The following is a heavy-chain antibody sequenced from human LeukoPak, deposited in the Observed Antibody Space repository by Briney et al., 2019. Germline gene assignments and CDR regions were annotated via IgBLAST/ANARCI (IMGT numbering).Heavy chain of an antibody. D-gene: IGHD6-19*01. CDR3: ARDRHRIAVAVRGYYFDY. CDR1: GFSFGSYG. J-gene: IGHJ4*02. Sequence: GSLRLSCAASGFSFGSYGIHWVRQPPGKGLEWIGEIYHSGSTNYNPSLKSRVTISVDKSKNQFSLKLSSVTAADTAVYYCARDRHRIAVAVRGYYFDYWGQGTLVTVSS. CDR2: IYHSGST. V-gene: IGHV4-4*02.